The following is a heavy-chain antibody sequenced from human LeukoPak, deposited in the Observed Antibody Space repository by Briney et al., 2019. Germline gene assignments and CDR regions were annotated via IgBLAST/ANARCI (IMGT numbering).Heavy chain of an antibody. CDR2: ISGGGSST. CDR3: AERAHMVRGVTDYYYYYGMDV. J-gene: IGHJ6*02. V-gene: IGHV3-23*01. D-gene: IGHD3-10*01. Sequence: GGSLRLSCAASGFTFSFYAMSWVRQAPGKGLEWVSTISGGGSSTYYADSVKGRFTISRDNSKNTLYLQMNSLRAEDTAVYYCAERAHMVRGVTDYYYYYGMDVWGQGTTVTVSS. CDR1: GFTFSFYA.